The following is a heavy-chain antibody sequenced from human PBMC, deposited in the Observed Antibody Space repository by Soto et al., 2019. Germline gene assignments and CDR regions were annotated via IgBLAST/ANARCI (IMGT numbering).Heavy chain of an antibody. CDR1: GFTFSSYW. J-gene: IGHJ3*02. V-gene: IGHV3-21*01. CDR2: ISSSSSYI. Sequence: GGSLRLSCAASGFTFSSYWMHWVRQAPGKGLEWVSSISSSSSYIYYADSVKGRFTISRDNAKNSLYLQMNSLRAEDTAVYYCAWSSSWLLKAFDIWGQGTMVTVSS. D-gene: IGHD6-13*01. CDR3: AWSSSWLLKAFDI.